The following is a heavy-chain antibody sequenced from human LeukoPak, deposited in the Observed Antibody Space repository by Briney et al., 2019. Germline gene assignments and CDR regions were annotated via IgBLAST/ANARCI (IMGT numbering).Heavy chain of an antibody. CDR2: ISSSGSII. CDR1: GFTFSSYA. Sequence: GGSLRLSCAASGFTFSSYAMSWVRQAPGKGLEWVSYISSSGSIIYYADSVQGRFTISRDNAKNSLYLHMNSLRVEDTAVYFCAGNKDFYSGPDHWGQGTLVTVSS. D-gene: IGHD6-19*01. CDR3: AGNKDFYSGPDH. V-gene: IGHV3-48*03. J-gene: IGHJ4*02.